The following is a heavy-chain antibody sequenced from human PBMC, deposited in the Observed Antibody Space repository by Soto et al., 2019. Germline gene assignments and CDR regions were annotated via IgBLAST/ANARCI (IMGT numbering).Heavy chain of an antibody. D-gene: IGHD3-16*01. CDR3: ARYVDSSPLMYYYYMDV. CDR2: ISSSSSTI. J-gene: IGHJ6*03. Sequence: PGGSLRLSCAASGFTFSSYSMNWVRQAPGKGLEWVSYISSSSSTIYYADSVKGRFTISRDNAKNSLYLQMNSLRAEDTAVYYCARYVDSSPLMYYYYMDVWGKGTTVTVSS. V-gene: IGHV3-48*01. CDR1: GFTFSSYS.